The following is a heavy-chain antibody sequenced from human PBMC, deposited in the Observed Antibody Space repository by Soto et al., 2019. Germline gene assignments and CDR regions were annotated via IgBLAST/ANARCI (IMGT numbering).Heavy chain of an antibody. D-gene: IGHD3-10*01. V-gene: IGHV1-46*01. CDR2: INPSGGGT. CDR1: GYTFTSHY. Sequence: GASVKVSCKASGYTFTSHYIHWVRQAPGQGLEWMGIINPSGGGTGYAQKFQGRVTMTRNTSISTAYMELSSLRSEDTAVYYCARGQVTSPLLWFGEASGFDPWGQGTLVTVSS. J-gene: IGHJ5*02. CDR3: ARGQVTSPLLWFGEASGFDP.